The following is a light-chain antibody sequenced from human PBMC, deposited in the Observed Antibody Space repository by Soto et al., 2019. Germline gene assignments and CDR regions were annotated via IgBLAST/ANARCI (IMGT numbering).Light chain of an antibody. J-gene: IGKJ1*01. V-gene: IGKV2-24*01. Sequence: DVVLTQTPLSSPVTLGQPASISCKSSQSLAYSDGNIYLNWLQQRPGQPPRLLIYKTSNRFSGALDRFSGSGTGTYFTLKISKVEAEDVGDYYSVEASLLPHAFGQGTKLEIK. CDR2: KTS. CDR3: VEASLLPHA. CDR1: QSLAYSDGNIY.